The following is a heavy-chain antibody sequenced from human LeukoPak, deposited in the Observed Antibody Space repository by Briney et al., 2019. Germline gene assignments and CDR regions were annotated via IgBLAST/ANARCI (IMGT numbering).Heavy chain of an antibody. J-gene: IGHJ4*02. CDR3: ARHGRMATICPSY. CDR2: IYDSGSN. V-gene: IGHV4-39*01. Sequence: KASETLSLTCIVSSASISNSSYYWGWIRQSPGKGLEWIGSIYDSGSNYYNPSLKSRVTISVDTSKNQFSLRLSSVTAADTAVYYCARHGRMATICPSYWGQGTLVTVSS. D-gene: IGHD5-24*01. CDR1: SASISNSSYY.